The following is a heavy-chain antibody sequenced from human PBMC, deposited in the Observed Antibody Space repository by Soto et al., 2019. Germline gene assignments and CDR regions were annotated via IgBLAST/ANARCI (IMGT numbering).Heavy chain of an antibody. CDR2: IYYSGST. J-gene: IGHJ4*02. CDR3: ARRYGYSFDY. D-gene: IGHD1-1*01. CDR1: GGSISSYY. Sequence: QVQLQESGPGLVKPSETLSLTCTVSGGSISSYYWSWIRQPPGKGLEWIGYIYYSGSTNYNPSLRSGVTISVDTSKNPFSLKLSSVAAADTAVYYCARRYGYSFDYWGQGTLVTVSS. V-gene: IGHV4-59*08.